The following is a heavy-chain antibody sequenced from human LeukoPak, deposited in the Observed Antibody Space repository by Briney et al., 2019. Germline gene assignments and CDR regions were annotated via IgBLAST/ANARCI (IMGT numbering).Heavy chain of an antibody. Sequence: ASVKVSCKASGYTFTSYYMHWVRQAPGQGLEWMGIINPSGGSTSYAQKFQGRVTMTRDTSTSTVYMELSSLRSEDTAVYYCARVSYYYDSSGYYLFDYWGQGTLVNVSS. V-gene: IGHV1-46*01. CDR2: INPSGGST. J-gene: IGHJ4*02. CDR1: GYTFTSYY. D-gene: IGHD3-22*01. CDR3: ARVSYYYDSSGYYLFDY.